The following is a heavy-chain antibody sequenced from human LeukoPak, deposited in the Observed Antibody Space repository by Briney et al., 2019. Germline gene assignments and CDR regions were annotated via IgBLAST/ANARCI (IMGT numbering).Heavy chain of an antibody. CDR1: GYTFTSYY. V-gene: IGHV1-46*01. D-gene: IGHD6-6*01. CDR3: ARDGSSSSGAYYYYCMDV. Sequence: ASVKVSCKASGYTFTSYYMHWVRQAPGQGLEWMGIINPSGGSTSYAQKFQGRVTMTRNTSISTAYMELSSLRSEDTAVYYCARDGSSSSGAYYYYCMDVWGKGTTVTVSS. J-gene: IGHJ6*03. CDR2: INPSGGST.